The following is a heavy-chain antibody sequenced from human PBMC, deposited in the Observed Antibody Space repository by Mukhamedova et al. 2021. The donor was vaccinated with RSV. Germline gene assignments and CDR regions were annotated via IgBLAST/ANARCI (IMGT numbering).Heavy chain of an antibody. J-gene: IGHJ6*02. CDR3: ARGIDGMDV. Sequence: GKGLEWVSSISSSSSYIYYADSVKGRFTISRDNAKNSLYLQMNSLRAEDTAVYYCARGIDGMDVWGQVTTVTASS. V-gene: IGHV3-21*01. D-gene: IGHD2/OR15-2a*01. CDR2: ISSSSSYI.